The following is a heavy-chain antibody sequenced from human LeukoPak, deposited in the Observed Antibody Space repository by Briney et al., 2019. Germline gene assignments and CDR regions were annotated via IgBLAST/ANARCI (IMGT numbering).Heavy chain of an antibody. Sequence: SETLSLTCAVHGGSFSGYYWSWIRQPPGKGLEWIGEIDHSGSTKYNPSLKSRVTISVDTSKNQFSLKLSSVTAADTAVYYCARRPYNYSYYYYMDVWGKGTTVTISS. CDR1: GGSFSGYY. J-gene: IGHJ6*03. CDR3: ARRPYNYSYYYYMDV. V-gene: IGHV4-34*01. CDR2: IDHSGST.